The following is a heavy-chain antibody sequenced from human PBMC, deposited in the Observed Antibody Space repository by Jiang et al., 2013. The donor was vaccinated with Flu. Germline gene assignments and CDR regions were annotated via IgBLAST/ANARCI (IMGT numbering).Heavy chain of an antibody. V-gene: IGHV4-59*01. CDR1: GGSISSYY. CDR2: IYYSGST. CDR3: VYQTYAFDI. J-gene: IGHJ3*02. D-gene: IGHD3-16*02. Sequence: GPGLVKPSETLSLTCTVSGGSISSYYWSWIRQPPGKGLEWIGYIYYSGSTNYNPSLKSRVTISVDTSKNQFSLKLNSVTAADTAVYYCVYQTYAFDIWGQGTMVTVSS.